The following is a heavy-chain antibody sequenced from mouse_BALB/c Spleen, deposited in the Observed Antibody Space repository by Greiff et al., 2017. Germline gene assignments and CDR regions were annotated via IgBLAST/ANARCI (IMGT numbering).Heavy chain of an antibody. CDR3: ALYGNWYFDV. V-gene: IGHV1S29*02. D-gene: IGHD2-10*02. CDR1: GYTFTDYN. Sequence: EVQLQQSGPELVKPGASVKISCKASGYTFTDYNMHWVKQSHGKSLEWIGYIYPYNGGTGYNQKFKSKATLTVDNSSSTAYMELRSLTSEDSAVYYCALYGNWYFDVWGAGTTVTVSS. CDR2: IYPYNGGT. J-gene: IGHJ1*01.